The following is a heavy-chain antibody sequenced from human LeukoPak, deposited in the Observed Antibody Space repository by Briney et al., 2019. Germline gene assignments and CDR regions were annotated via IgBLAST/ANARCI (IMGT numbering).Heavy chain of an antibody. J-gene: IGHJ6*02. D-gene: IGHD6-19*01. CDR2: ISSSSSYT. CDR1: GFTFSDYY. V-gene: IGHV3-11*05. Sequence: GGSLRLSCVASGFTFSDYYMSWIRQAPGKGLEWVSYISSSSSYTNYADSVKGRFTISRDNAKNSLYLQMNSLRAEDTAVYYCAREELSGWYAVSGYYYYYGMDVWGQGTTVTVSS. CDR3: AREELSGWYAVSGYYYYYGMDV.